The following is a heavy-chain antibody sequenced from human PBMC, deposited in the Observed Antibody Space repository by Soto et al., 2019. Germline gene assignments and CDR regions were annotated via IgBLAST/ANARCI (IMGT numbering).Heavy chain of an antibody. V-gene: IGHV3-23*01. J-gene: IGHJ4*02. CDR2: ISGSGGST. CDR3: AKDRLVYCSGGSCYHFDY. D-gene: IGHD2-15*01. Sequence: EVQLLESGGGLVQPGGSLRLSCAASGFTFSSYAMSWVRQAPGKGLEWVSAISGSGGSTYYADSVKGRFTISRDNSKNTLYLQMNSLRAEDTAVYYWAKDRLVYCSGGSCYHFDYWGQGTLVIVSS. CDR1: GFTFSSYA.